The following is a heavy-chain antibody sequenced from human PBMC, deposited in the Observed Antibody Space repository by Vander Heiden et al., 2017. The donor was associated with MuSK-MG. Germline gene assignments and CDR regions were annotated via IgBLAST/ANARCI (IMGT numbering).Heavy chain of an antibody. J-gene: IGHJ2*01. CDR2: INHSGST. D-gene: IGHD2-21*02. V-gene: IGHV4-34*01. CDR1: GGSFSGYY. Sequence: QVQLQQWGAGLLKPSETLSLTCAVYGGSFSGYYWSWIRQPPGKGLEWIGEINHSGSTNYNPSLKSRVTISVDTSKNQISLKLSSVTAADTAVYYCARGGPIVVVTAAWYFDLWGRGTLVTVSS. CDR3: ARGGPIVVVTAAWYFDL.